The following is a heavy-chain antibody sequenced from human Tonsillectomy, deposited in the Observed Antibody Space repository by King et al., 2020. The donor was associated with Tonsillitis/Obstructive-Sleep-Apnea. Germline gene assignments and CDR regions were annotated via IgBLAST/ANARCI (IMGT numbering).Heavy chain of an antibody. D-gene: IGHD2-8*01. CDR2: IYYSGST. CDR1: GGSISSYY. CDR3: ARDMVLEAGGDAFDI. V-gene: IGHV4-59*01. J-gene: IGHJ3*02. Sequence: RLQESGPGLVKPSETLSLACTVSGGSISSYYWSWIRQPPGKGLDWIGYIYYSGSTNYNPSLKSRVTISVDTSKNQFSLKLSSVTAADTAVYYCARDMVLEAGGDAFDIWGQGTMVTVSS.